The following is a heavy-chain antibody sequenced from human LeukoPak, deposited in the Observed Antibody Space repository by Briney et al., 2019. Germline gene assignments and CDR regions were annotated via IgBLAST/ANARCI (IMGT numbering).Heavy chain of an antibody. CDR2: IYHSGST. V-gene: IGHV4-30-2*01. CDR1: GVSISSGGYY. D-gene: IGHD6-6*01. CDR3: ARAEYSSSRAFDY. Sequence: PSQTLSLTCTVSGVSISSGGYYWSWIRQPPGKGLEWIGYIYHSGSTYYNPSLKSRVTISVDRSKSQFSLKLSSVTAADTAVYCCARAEYSSSRAFDYWGQGTLVTVSS. J-gene: IGHJ4*02.